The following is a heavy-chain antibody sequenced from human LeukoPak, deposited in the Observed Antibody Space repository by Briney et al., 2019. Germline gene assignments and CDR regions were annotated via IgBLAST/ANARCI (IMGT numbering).Heavy chain of an antibody. J-gene: IGHJ3*02. CDR3: ARGEDYYDSSGYYHASAFDI. V-gene: IGHV4-34*01. Sequence: PSETLSLTCAVYGGSFSGYYWSWIRQPPGKGLEWIGEINHSGSTNYNPSLKSRVTISVDTSKNQFSLKLSSGTAADTAVYYCARGEDYYDSSGYYHASAFDIWGQGTMVTVSS. CDR1: GGSFSGYY. D-gene: IGHD3-22*01. CDR2: INHSGST.